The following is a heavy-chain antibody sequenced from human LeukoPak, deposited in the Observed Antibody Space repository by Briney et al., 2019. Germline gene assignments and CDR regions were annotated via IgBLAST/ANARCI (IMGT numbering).Heavy chain of an antibody. CDR1: GYTFTGYY. Sequence: ASVKVSCKASGYTFTGYYMHWVRQAPGQGLEWMGWINPNSGGTNYAQKFQGRVTMTRNTSISTAYMELSRLRSDDTAVYYCAREYSSSWYLREFYFDYWGQGTLVTVSS. CDR3: AREYSSSWYLREFYFDY. CDR2: INPNSGGT. D-gene: IGHD6-13*01. J-gene: IGHJ4*02. V-gene: IGHV1-2*02.